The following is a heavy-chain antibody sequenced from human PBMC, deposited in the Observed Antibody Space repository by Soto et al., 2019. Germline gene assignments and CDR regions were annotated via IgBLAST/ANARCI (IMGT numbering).Heavy chain of an antibody. D-gene: IGHD2-8*01. Sequence: QVQLQESGPGLVKPSQTLSLTCTVSGGSISSGDYYWSWIRQPPGKGLEWIGYIYYSGSTYYNPSLKSRVTISVDTSKNQFSLKLSYVTAADTAVYYCAREGREGYCTNGVCGKGVCWFDPWGQGTLVTVSS. J-gene: IGHJ5*02. CDR2: IYYSGST. CDR1: GGSISSGDYY. V-gene: IGHV4-30-4*01. CDR3: AREGREGYCTNGVCGKGVCWFDP.